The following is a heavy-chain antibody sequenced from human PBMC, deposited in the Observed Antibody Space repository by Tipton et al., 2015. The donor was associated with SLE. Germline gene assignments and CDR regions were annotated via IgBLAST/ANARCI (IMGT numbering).Heavy chain of an antibody. CDR3: ARGLNYYDSSGYYPFYYMDV. V-gene: IGHV4-39*07. CDR1: GGSISSSSYY. CDR2: INHSGST. Sequence: TLSLTCTVSGGSISSSSYYWSWIRQPPGKGLEWIGEINHSGSTNYNPSLKSRVTISVDTSKNQFSLKLSSVTAADTAVYYCARGLNYYDSSGYYPFYYMDVWGKGTTVTVSS. D-gene: IGHD3-22*01. J-gene: IGHJ6*03.